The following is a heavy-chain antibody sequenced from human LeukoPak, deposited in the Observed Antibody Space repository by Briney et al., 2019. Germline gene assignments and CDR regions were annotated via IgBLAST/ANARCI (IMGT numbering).Heavy chain of an antibody. D-gene: IGHD3-3*01. CDR2: INHSGST. CDR1: GGSFSGYY. J-gene: IGHJ4*02. CDR3: ARNPERLFRYFDY. V-gene: IGHV4-34*01. Sequence: SETLSLTCAVYGGSFSGYYWSWIRQPPGKGLEWIGEINHSGSTNYNPSLKSRVTISVDTSKNQFSLKLSSVTAADTAVYYCARNPERLFRYFDYWGQGTLVTVSS.